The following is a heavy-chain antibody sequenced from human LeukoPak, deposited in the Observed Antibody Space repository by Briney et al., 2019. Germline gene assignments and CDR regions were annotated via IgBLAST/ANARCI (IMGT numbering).Heavy chain of an antibody. Sequence: SETLSLTCTVSGGSISSYYWSWIRQPAGKGLEWIGRIYTSGSTNYNPSLKSRVTMSVDTSKNQFSLKLSSVTAADTAVYYCARALPPYYYDSSGYYRPDAFDIWAKGQWSPSLQ. V-gene: IGHV4-4*07. CDR1: GGSISSYY. D-gene: IGHD3-22*01. CDR3: ARALPPYYYDSSGYYRPDAFDI. CDR2: IYTSGST. J-gene: IGHJ3*02.